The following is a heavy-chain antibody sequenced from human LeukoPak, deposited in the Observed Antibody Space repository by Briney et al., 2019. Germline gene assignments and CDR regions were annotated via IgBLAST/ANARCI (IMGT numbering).Heavy chain of an antibody. CDR2: IYTSGSS. CDR3: ARDLPLFDDTTSLYYYYMDV. J-gene: IGHJ6*03. D-gene: IGHD2/OR15-2a*01. Sequence: PSETLSLTCTVSGGSISSYYWSWIRQPAGKGLEWIGRIYTSGSSNYNPSLKTRVTMLVDTSKNQFSLKLSSVTAADTAVYYCARDLPLFDDTTSLYYYYMDVWGKGTTVTVSS. CDR1: GGSISSYY. V-gene: IGHV4-4*07.